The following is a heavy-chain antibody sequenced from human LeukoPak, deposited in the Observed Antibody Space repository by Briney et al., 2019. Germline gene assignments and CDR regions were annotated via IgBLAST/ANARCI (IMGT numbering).Heavy chain of an antibody. D-gene: IGHD6-25*01. CDR2: IGTAGDT. Sequence: GGSLRLSCAASGFTFSSYDMHWVRRATGKGLEWVSAIGTAGDTYYPGSVKGRFTISRENAKNSLYLQMNSLRAGDTAVYYCARVGSSGWFDYWGQGTLVTVSS. CDR1: GFTFSSYD. V-gene: IGHV3-13*04. CDR3: ARVGSSGWFDY. J-gene: IGHJ4*02.